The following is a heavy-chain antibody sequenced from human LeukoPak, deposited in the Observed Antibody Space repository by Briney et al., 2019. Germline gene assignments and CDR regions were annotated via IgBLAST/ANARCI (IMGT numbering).Heavy chain of an antibody. D-gene: IGHD3-10*02. CDR3: ARDRRKQQPKMFSVTDY. J-gene: IGHJ4*02. V-gene: IGHV3-33*01. CDR1: GFTFSSYG. Sequence: GGSLRLSCAASGFTFSSYGMHWVRQAPGKGLEWVAVIWYDGSHQYYADSVKGRFTISRDNSKNTLYLQMNSLRTEDTALYFCARDRRKQQPKMFSVTDYWGQGTLVTVSS. CDR2: IWYDGSHQ.